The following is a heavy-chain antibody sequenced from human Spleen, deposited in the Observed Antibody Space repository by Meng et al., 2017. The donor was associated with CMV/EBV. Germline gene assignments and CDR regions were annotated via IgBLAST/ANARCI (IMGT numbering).Heavy chain of an antibody. J-gene: IGHJ6*02. D-gene: IGHD2-2*03. V-gene: IGHV3-23*01. CDR2: ISASGVST. CDR3: AKDGLDIVVVPAWGGMDV. CDR1: GFTFSSYA. Sequence: GESLKISCAASGFTFSSYAMSWVRHAPGKGLEWVSAISASGVSTYYADSLRGRFTISRDNSKNTVYVQMNSLRAEDTAVYYCAKDGLDIVVVPAWGGMDVWGQGTTVTVSS.